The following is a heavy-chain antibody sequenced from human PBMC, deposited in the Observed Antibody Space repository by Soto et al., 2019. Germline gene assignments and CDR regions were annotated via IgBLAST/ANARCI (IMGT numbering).Heavy chain of an antibody. CDR3: ARAISGYVT. V-gene: IGHV1-3*01. CDR1: GLSYTTYA. J-gene: IGHJ4*02. Sequence: VQLVQSGAEVKKPGASVRISCTASGLSYTTYAIHWVRQAPGQGLEWMGWINAGNGDTRYSQRFQGRVTLTRDTSATITYMHLSSLRSEDTSIYYCARAISGYVTWGQGTLVTVSS. CDR2: INAGNGDT. D-gene: IGHD5-12*01.